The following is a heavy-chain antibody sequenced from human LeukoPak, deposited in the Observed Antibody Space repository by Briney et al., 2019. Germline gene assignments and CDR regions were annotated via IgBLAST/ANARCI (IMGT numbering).Heavy chain of an antibody. CDR3: ARVRGRQVATIFPDY. D-gene: IGHD5-24*01. V-gene: IGHV1-18*04. CDR2: ISTYNGDT. J-gene: IGHJ4*02. Sequence: ASVKVSCKASGYTFSSYGISWVRQAPGQGLEWMGWISTYNGDTKNAQKLQDRVTMTTDTSTSTAYMELRSLSSDDTAVYYCARVRGRQVATIFPDYWGQGTLVTVSS. CDR1: GYTFSSYG.